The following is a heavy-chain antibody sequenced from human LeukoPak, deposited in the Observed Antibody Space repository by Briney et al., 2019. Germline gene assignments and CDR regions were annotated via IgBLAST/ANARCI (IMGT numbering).Heavy chain of an antibody. J-gene: IGHJ4*02. D-gene: IGHD3-22*01. V-gene: IGHV3-23*01. CDR3: ATTRYYYDSSGYSNFDY. CDR2: ISLSGGST. Sequence: PGGSLRLSCAASGFTFSSYAMNWIRQAPGKGLEWVSAISLSGGSTYYADSVKGRFTISRDNSKNTLYLQMNSLRAEDTAVYYRATTRYYYDSSGYSNFDYWGQGTLVTVSS. CDR1: GFTFSSYA.